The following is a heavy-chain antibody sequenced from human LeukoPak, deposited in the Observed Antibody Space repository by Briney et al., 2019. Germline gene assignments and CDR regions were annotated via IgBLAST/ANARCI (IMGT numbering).Heavy chain of an antibody. CDR3: ARGRLTGGYGMDV. V-gene: IGHV3-7*01. CDR2: IKQDGNEK. Sequence: GGSLRLSCAASGFTFSSYWMNWVRQAPGKGLEWVANIKQDGNEKYYVDSVKGRFTISRDNAKNSLYLQMNSLRAEDTAVYYCARGRLTGGYGMDVWGQGTTVTVSS. D-gene: IGHD7-27*01. J-gene: IGHJ6*02. CDR1: GFTFSSYW.